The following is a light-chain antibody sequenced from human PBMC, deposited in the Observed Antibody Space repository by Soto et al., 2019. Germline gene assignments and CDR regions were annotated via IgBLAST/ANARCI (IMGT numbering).Light chain of an antibody. CDR3: QSYDSGLSGSV. J-gene: IGLJ3*02. Sequence: QSVLTQPPSVSGAPGQRVTISCTGSDSNIGENFDVHWYQQLPGTAPKLLLYGNNNRPSGVPDRFSASRSGTSASLAITGLQAEDEADYYCQSYDSGLSGSVFGGGTKLTVL. V-gene: IGLV1-40*01. CDR1: DSNIGENFD. CDR2: GNN.